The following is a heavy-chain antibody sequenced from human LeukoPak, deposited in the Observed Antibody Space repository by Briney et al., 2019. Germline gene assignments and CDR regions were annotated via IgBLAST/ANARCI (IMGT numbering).Heavy chain of an antibody. Sequence: PGGSLRLSCAASGFTFSSYAMHWVRQAPGKGLEWVAVISYDGSNKYYADSVKGRFTISRDNSKNTLYLQMNSLRAEDTAVYYCARSYCSSTSCYGYYYYYMDVWGKGTTVTVSS. CDR1: GFTFSSYA. CDR2: ISYDGSNK. CDR3: ARSYCSSTSCYGYYYYYMDV. V-gene: IGHV3-30-3*01. J-gene: IGHJ6*03. D-gene: IGHD2-2*01.